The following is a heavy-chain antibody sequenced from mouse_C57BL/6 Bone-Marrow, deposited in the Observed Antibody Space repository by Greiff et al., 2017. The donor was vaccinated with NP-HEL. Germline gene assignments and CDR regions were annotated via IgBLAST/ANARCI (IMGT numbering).Heavy chain of an antibody. CDR1: GYTFTSYW. CDR2: IDPSDSYT. CDR3: ARLSYGNYAMDY. Sequence: VQLQQPGAELVMPGASVKLSCKASGYTFTSYWMHWVKQRPGQGLEWIGEIDPSDSYTNYNQKFKGKSTLTVDKSSSTAYMQLSSLTSEDSAVYYCARLSYGNYAMDYWGQGTSVTVSS. V-gene: IGHV1-69*01. D-gene: IGHD2-1*01. J-gene: IGHJ4*01.